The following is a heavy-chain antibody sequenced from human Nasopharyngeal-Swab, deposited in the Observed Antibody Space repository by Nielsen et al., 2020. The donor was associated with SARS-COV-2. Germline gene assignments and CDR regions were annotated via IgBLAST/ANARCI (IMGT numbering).Heavy chain of an antibody. CDR3: ARLGSSSWYANWFDP. Sequence: WIRQPPGKGLEWVSVIYSGGSTYYADSVKGRFTVSRDNSKNTLYLQMNSLRAEGTAVYYCARLGSSSWYANWFDPWGQGTLVTVSS. CDR2: IYSGGST. D-gene: IGHD6-13*01. J-gene: IGHJ5*02. V-gene: IGHV3-53*01.